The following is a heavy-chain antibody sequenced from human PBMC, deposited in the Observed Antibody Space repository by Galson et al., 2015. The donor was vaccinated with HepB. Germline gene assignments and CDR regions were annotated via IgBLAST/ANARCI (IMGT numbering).Heavy chain of an antibody. CDR1: GGSISSGSYY. Sequence: LSLTCTVSGGSISSGSYYWSWIRQPAGKGLEWIGRIYTSGSTNYNPSLKSRVTMSVDTSKNQFSLKLSSVTAADTAVYYCASSLRGYCSSTSCYKGGYYFDYWGQGTLVTVSS. CDR3: ASSLRGYCSSTSCYKGGYYFDY. V-gene: IGHV4-61*02. D-gene: IGHD2-2*02. J-gene: IGHJ4*02. CDR2: IYTSGST.